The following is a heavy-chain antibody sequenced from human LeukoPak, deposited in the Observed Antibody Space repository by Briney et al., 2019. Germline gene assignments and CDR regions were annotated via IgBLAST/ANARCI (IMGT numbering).Heavy chain of an antibody. Sequence: PSETLSLTCTVSGGSISSSSYYWGWIRQPPGKGLEWIGSIYYSGSTYYNPSLKSRVTISVDTSKNQFSLKLSSVTAPDTAVYYCARDSRYSRGTDYWGQGTLVTVSS. D-gene: IGHD6-13*01. V-gene: IGHV4-39*02. CDR3: ARDSRYSRGTDY. CDR1: GGSISSSSYY. CDR2: IYYSGST. J-gene: IGHJ4*02.